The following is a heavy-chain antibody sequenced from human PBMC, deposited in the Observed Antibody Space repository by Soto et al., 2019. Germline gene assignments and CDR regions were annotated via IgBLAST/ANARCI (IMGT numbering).Heavy chain of an antibody. CDR2: IYPSDSDT. V-gene: IGHV5-51*01. CDR3: ARGGVSTRTFDY. Sequence: ESLKISCKGSGYKFASYWLAWVRQMPGKGLELMGIIYPSDSDTRYRPSFQGQVTISADKSISSAYLQWSSLRASDTAMYYCARGGVSTRTFDYWGQGTPVTVSS. D-gene: IGHD3-3*01. CDR1: GYKFASYW. J-gene: IGHJ4*02.